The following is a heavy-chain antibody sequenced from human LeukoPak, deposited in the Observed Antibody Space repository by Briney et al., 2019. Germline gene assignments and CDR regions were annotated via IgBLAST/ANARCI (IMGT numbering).Heavy chain of an antibody. V-gene: IGHV3-64*01. CDR1: GFTFSSYA. CDR3: ARDGGYAREVRGSLDY. CDR2: ISSNGGST. J-gene: IGHJ4*02. D-gene: IGHD5-12*01. Sequence: GGSLRLSCAASGFTFSSYAMHWVRQAPGKGLDYVSAISSNGGSTYYANSVKGRFTISRDNSKNTLYLQMGSLRAADMAVYYCARDGGYAREVRGSLDYWGQGTLVTVSS.